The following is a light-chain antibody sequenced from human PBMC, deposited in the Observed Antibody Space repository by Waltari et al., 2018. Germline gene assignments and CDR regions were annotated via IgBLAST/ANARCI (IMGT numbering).Light chain of an antibody. CDR3: QQYEKWPRT. CDR2: GAS. V-gene: IGKV3-15*01. Sequence: EIVMTQTPATLSVSPGESATLFCRTSQGVTTNLAWYVQKPGQAPRLLIYGASARATGGPARFTGGGYGTEFTLTISSLQSEDFAVYYCQQYEKWPRTFGQGTKVEIK. J-gene: IGKJ1*01. CDR1: QGVTTN.